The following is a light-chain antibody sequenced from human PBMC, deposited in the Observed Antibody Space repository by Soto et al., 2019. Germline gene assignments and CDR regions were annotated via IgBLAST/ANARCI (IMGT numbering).Light chain of an antibody. CDR1: QGISNF. CDR2: AAT. CDR3: PMFYSAPCT. J-gene: IGKJ1*01. Sequence: DIQMTQSPSSLSASVGDRVTITCRASQGISNFLAWYQQKPGNVPKLLIYAATTLQPGVPSRFSGSGSGTDFTLTISSLQPEDVATYYCPMFYSAPCTFGQGTKVEIK. V-gene: IGKV1-27*01.